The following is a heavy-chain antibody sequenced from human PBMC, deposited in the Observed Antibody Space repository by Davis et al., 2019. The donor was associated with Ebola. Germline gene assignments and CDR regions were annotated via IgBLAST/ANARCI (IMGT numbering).Heavy chain of an antibody. J-gene: IGHJ6*02. CDR2: ISSSGSTI. CDR1: GFTFSSYE. D-gene: IGHD3-16*01. CDR3: ARFTGRLRLGGVDV. Sequence: GESLKISCAASGFTFSSYEMNWVRQAPGKGLEWVSYISSSGSTIYYADSVKGRFTISRDNAKNSLYLQMNSLRAEDTAVYYCARFTGRLRLGGVDVWGQGTTVTVSS. V-gene: IGHV3-48*03.